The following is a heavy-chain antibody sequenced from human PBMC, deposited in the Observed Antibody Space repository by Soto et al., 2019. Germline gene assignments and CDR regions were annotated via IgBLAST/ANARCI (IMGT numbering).Heavy chain of an antibody. CDR2: ISYGGGNK. Sequence: GGSLRLSCAASGFTFSSYAMNWVRQAPGKGLEWAAVISYGGGNKYYADSVRGRFTISRDNSKNTLYLQMNSLRAEDTAVYYCARSYVSSPQYYDGMDFWGQGTTVTVSS. J-gene: IGHJ6*02. D-gene: IGHD3-16*01. V-gene: IGHV3-30-3*01. CDR1: GFTFSSYA. CDR3: ARSYVSSPQYYDGMDF.